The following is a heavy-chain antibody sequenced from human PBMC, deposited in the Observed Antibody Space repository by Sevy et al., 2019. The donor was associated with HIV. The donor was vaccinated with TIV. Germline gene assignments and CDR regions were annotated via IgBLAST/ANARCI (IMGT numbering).Heavy chain of an antibody. J-gene: IGHJ4*02. Sequence: GGSLRLSCAASGFTFSNYGMHWVRQAPGKGLEWVAVIWNDGSNKYYADSVKGRFTISRDNSKNTQYLQMNSLRVEDTAVYFCARGGDFSERSAKRDFDYWGQGTLVTVSS. V-gene: IGHV3-33*01. CDR1: GFTFSNYG. CDR3: ARGGDFSERSAKRDFDY. CDR2: IWNDGSNK. D-gene: IGHD2-21*02.